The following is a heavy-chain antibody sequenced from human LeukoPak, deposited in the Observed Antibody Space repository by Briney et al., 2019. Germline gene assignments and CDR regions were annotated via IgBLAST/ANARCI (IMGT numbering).Heavy chain of an antibody. J-gene: IGHJ4*02. CDR1: GFTFSNYW. Sequence: PGGSLRLSCAASGFTFSNYWMSWVRQAPGKGLEWVASIRTDGSDEYYVDSVKGRFTISRDNAKNSLLLEMNSLRAEDTALYYCARATSADKEDYWGQGTLVTVSS. CDR3: ARATSADKEDY. D-gene: IGHD3-3*01. CDR2: IRTDGSDE. V-gene: IGHV3-7*01.